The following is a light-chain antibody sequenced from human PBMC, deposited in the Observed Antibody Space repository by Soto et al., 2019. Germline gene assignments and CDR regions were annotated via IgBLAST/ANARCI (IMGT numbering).Light chain of an antibody. CDR1: NIGSKH. CDR3: QVWDSSRDQGV. J-gene: IGLJ2*01. Sequence: SYELTQPPSVSVAPGQTARIICGGNNIGSKHVHWYQQKSGQAPVLVMSDDTDRPSGIPERLSGSNFGSTATLTISRVEAGDEADYYCQVWDSSRDQGVFGGGTK. V-gene: IGLV3-21*02. CDR2: DDT.